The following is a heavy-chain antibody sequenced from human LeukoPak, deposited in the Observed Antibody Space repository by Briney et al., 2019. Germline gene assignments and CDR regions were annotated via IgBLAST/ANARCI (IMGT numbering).Heavy chain of an antibody. D-gene: IGHD3-10*01. CDR3: ARHNRGFGELLDPFDY. J-gene: IGHJ4*02. V-gene: IGHV4-39*01. CDR2: FYYSGST. Sequence: SETLSLTCTVSGGSMSSSSYYWGWIRQPPGKGLEWIGSFYYSGSTFYNPSLKSRVTISVDTSKNQFSLKLSSVTAADTAVYYCARHNRGFGELLDPFDYWGQGTLATVSS. CDR1: GGSMSSSSYY.